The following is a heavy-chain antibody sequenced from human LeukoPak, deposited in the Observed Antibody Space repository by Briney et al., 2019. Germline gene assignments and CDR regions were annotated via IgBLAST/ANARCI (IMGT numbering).Heavy chain of an antibody. D-gene: IGHD3-9*01. V-gene: IGHV1-46*01. J-gene: IGHJ6*03. CDR1: GYTFTNYY. CDR2: INPSGDST. Sequence: ASVKVSCKASGYTFTNYYIHWVRQAPGQGLAWMGIINPSGDSTSYAQNFQGRVTMTTDMSTSTVYMELSSLTSDDTAMYYCARDSLGGSDWLLSHYYYYYYMDVWGKGTTVTISS. CDR3: ARDSLGGSDWLLSHYYYYYYMDV.